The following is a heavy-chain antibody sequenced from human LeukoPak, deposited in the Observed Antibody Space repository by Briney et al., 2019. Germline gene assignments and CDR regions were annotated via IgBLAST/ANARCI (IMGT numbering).Heavy chain of an antibody. CDR1: GFTFSSYS. J-gene: IGHJ4*02. D-gene: IGHD4/OR15-4a*01. CDR2: ISSSSSYI. V-gene: IGHV3-21*01. Sequence: GGSLRLSCAASGFTFSSYSMTWVRQAPGKGLEWVSSISSSSSYIYYADSVKGRFTISRDNAKNSLYLQMNSLRAEDTAVYYCARLGGRGLTMVTDWGQGTLVTVSS. CDR3: ARLGGRGLTMVTD.